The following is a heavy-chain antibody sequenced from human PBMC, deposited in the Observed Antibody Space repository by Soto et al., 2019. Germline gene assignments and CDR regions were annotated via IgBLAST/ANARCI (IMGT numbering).Heavy chain of an antibody. CDR1: GYMFTKSA. CDR2: ISGDSGNT. J-gene: IGHJ4*01. CDR3: ARDGVAAGNINFDY. V-gene: IGHV1-3*01. Sequence: ASVKVSFKATGYMFTKSAMHWVRQAPGQRLEWMGWISGDSGNTKYSPKLQDRVTITRDTSASTAYMELSSLRSEDTALYYCARDGVAAGNINFDYWGQGTLVTVSS. D-gene: IGHD6-19*01.